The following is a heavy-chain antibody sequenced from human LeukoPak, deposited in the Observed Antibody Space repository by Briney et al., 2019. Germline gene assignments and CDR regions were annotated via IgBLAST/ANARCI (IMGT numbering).Heavy chain of an antibody. D-gene: IGHD3-22*01. CDR3: AAGYSDMSGYPFDF. CDR1: GFPLKSYW. Sequence: PGGSLRLSCAASGFPLKSYWMHWVRQVPGKGLVWVSRIDTVATSPNYADSVKGRFTISRDNAKNTLYLEMNGLRAEDTAVYYFAAGYSDMSGYPFDFWGQGTLVTVSS. CDR2: IDTVATSP. V-gene: IGHV3-74*01. J-gene: IGHJ4*02.